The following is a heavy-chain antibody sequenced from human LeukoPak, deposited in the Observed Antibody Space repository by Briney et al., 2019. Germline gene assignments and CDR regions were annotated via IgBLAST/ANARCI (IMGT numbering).Heavy chain of an antibody. V-gene: IGHV1-24*01. CDR2: FDPEDGET. Sequence: ASVKVSCKVSGYTLTELSMHWVRQAPGKGLEWMGGFDPEDGETIYAQKFQGRVTMTEDTSTDTAYMELSSLRPEDTAVNYCEIGGYSGGWSGPPHWSAPGGQEPLVTVPS. J-gene: IGHJ5*02. CDR1: GYTLTELS. CDR3: EIGGYSGGWSGPPHWSAP. D-gene: IGHD6-19*01.